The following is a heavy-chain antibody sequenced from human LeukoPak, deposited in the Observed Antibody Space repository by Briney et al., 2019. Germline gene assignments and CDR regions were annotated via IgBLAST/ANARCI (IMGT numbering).Heavy chain of an antibody. Sequence: GGSLRLSCAASGFTLSSYAMSWVRQAPGKGLEWVSAISGSGGSTYYADSVKGRFTISRDNSKNTLYLQMNSLRAEDTAVYYCAKDLWFGESTSGFDYWGQGTLVTVSS. D-gene: IGHD3-10*01. J-gene: IGHJ4*02. V-gene: IGHV3-23*01. CDR1: GFTLSSYA. CDR3: AKDLWFGESTSGFDY. CDR2: ISGSGGST.